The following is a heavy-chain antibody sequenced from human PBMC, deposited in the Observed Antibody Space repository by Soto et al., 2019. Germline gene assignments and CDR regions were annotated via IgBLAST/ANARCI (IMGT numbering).Heavy chain of an antibody. CDR3: AREQSPGYCSSTSCYALDY. D-gene: IGHD2-2*01. V-gene: IGHV4-30-2*01. CDR2: IYHSGST. Sequence: SETLSLTCAVSGGSISSGGYSWSWIRQPPGKGLEWIGYIYHSGSTYYNPSLKSRVTISVDRSKNQFSLRLSSVTAADTAVYYCAREQSPGYCSSTSCYALDYWGQGTLVTVSS. J-gene: IGHJ4*02. CDR1: GGSISSGGYS.